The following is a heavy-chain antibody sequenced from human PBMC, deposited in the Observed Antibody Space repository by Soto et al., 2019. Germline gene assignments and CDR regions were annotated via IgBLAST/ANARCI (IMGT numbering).Heavy chain of an antibody. D-gene: IGHD6-6*01. J-gene: IGHJ5*02. CDR1: GVSIGSNNYH. Sequence: QLRLQESGPRLVKPSETLSLTCTVFGVSIGSNNYHWDWIRQPPGRGLEWIGTIYFVGTPSYNPSLKRRVTISVDTTKNQLSLILSSVTAADTAVYFCARRQFASSSFDPSGQGALVAVSS. CDR2: IYFVGTP. CDR3: ARRQFASSSFDP. V-gene: IGHV4-39*01.